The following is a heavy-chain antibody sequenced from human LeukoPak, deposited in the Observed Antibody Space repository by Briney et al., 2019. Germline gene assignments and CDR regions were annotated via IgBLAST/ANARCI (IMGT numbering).Heavy chain of an antibody. V-gene: IGHV4-59*08. CDR3: ARGPTSYSSSWFPHDAFDI. J-gene: IGHJ3*02. D-gene: IGHD6-13*01. CDR1: GGSISSYY. Sequence: PSETLSLTCTVSGGSISSYYWGWIRQPPGKGLEWIGYIYYSGSTNYNPSLKSRVTISIDTSKNQFSLKLSSVTAADTAVYYCARGPTSYSSSWFPHDAFDIWGQGTMVTVSS. CDR2: IYYSGST.